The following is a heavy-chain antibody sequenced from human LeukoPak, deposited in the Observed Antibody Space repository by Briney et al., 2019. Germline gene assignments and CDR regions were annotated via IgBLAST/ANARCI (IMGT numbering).Heavy chain of an antibody. V-gene: IGHV3-74*01. CDR3: ARGVRGGYYLDY. CDR1: GFTFSNDW. CDR2: IRFDGSST. J-gene: IGHJ4*02. D-gene: IGHD3-16*01. Sequence: PGGSLRLSCAASGFTFSNDWMHWVRQAPGKGLVWVSRIRFDGSSTNYADFVKGRFTISRDNARNTLYLQMNSLGDEDTAVYYCARGVRGGYYLDYWGQGSLVTVSS.